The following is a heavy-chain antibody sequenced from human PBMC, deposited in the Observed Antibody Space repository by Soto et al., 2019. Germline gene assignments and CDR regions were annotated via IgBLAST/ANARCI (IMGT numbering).Heavy chain of an antibody. CDR3: TRDQRYSAAV. CDR2: VNSDGSIT. J-gene: IGHJ4*02. V-gene: IGHV3-74*01. D-gene: IGHD5-18*01. Sequence: EVQLVESGGGLVQPGGSLRLSCAASGFDFTNSWMHWVRQAPGKGLVWVSHVNSDGSITTYADSVKGRFTISRDNAKNTVYLQMNSLRVEDTAVYYCTRDQRYSAAVWGQATVVTVSS. CDR1: GFDFTNSW.